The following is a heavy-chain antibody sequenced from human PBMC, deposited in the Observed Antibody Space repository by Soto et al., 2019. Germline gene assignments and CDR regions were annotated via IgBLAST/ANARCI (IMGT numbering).Heavy chain of an antibody. CDR2: ISYDGGDK. D-gene: IGHD3-22*01. CDR1: GFTISSYT. V-gene: IGHV3-30-3*01. J-gene: IGHJ4*02. Sequence: PGGLMRHSWAAGGFTISSYTMHWVRQIPGKGLERVAHISYDGGDKYYADSVKGRFTISRDNSKNTLYLQMNSLRAEDTSVYYCARDYSLAVVAPGYWGQGTLVTVSS. CDR3: ARDYSLAVVAPGY.